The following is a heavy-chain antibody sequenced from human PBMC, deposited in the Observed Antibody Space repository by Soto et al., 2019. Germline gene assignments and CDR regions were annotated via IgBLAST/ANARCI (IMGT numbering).Heavy chain of an antibody. J-gene: IGHJ4*02. CDR3: AKTQRFLEWFPAPYYFDY. V-gene: IGHV3-30*18. CDR1: RFTFIGDV. D-gene: IGHD3-3*01. CDR2: ILYDGSNK. Sequence: PGGSPRLSCAASRFTFIGDVLHCGRHAPGKGRGWVAVILYDGSNKYYADSVKGRVSIPRDNSKNTLYLKMNSLRAEDTTVYYFAKTQRFLEWFPAPYYFDYWGQGTLVTASS.